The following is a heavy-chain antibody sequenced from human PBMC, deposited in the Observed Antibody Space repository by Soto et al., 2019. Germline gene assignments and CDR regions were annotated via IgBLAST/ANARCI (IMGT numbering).Heavy chain of an antibody. J-gene: IGHJ4*02. CDR1: GGSISSGGYY. Sequence: PSETLSLTCTVSGGSISSGGYYWSWIRQHPGKGLEWIGYIYYSGSTYYNPSLKSRVTISVDTSKNQFSLKLSSVTAADTAVYYCARHDGAGATYYFDYWGQGTLVTVSS. D-gene: IGHD3-10*01. CDR3: ARHDGAGATYYFDY. CDR2: IYYSGST. V-gene: IGHV4-31*03.